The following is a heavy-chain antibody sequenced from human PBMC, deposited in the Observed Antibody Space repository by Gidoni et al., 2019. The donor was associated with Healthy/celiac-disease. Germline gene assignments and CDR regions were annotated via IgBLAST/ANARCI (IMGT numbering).Heavy chain of an antibody. J-gene: IGHJ3*02. CDR2: IIPILGIA. Sequence: QVQLVQSGAEVKTPGSSVKVSCKASGCTFSSYAISWVRQAPGQGLEWMGRIIPILGIANYAQKFQGRVTITADKSTSTAYMELSSLRSEDTAVYYCARRGVEYGGAFDIWGQGTMVTVSS. D-gene: IGHD2-8*02. CDR3: ARRGVEYGGAFDI. V-gene: IGHV1-69*04. CDR1: GCTFSSYA.